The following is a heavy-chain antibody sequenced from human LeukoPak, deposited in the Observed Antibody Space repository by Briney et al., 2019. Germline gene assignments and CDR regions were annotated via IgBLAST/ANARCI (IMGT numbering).Heavy chain of an antibody. V-gene: IGHV4-4*07. CDR2: IYTSGST. D-gene: IGHD2-21*01. CDR3: ARHKVHTNWFDP. CDR1: GGSISSYY. Sequence: ASETLSLTCIVSGGSISSYYWSWIRQPAGKGLEWIGRIYTSGSTNYNPSLKSRVTMSVDTSKNQFSLKLSSVTAADTAVYYCARHKVHTNWFDPWGQGTLVTVSS. J-gene: IGHJ5*02.